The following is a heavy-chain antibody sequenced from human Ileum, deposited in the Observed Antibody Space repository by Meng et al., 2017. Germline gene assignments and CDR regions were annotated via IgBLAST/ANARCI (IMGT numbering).Heavy chain of an antibody. J-gene: IGHJ1*01. CDR2: INRSGSS. V-gene: IGHV4-34*02. CDR3: ARPAGYSSDWYKYFQH. Sequence: QVRLQQWGAGLLKPSETLSLTCAVYGGSFSGYYWSWVRQSPGNGLEWIAEINRSGSSNYNPSFQSRVTISVDRPRNQFSLKLSSVTAADTGVYYCARPAGYSSDWYKYFQHWGQGTLVTVSS. D-gene: IGHD6-13*01. CDR1: GGSFSGYY.